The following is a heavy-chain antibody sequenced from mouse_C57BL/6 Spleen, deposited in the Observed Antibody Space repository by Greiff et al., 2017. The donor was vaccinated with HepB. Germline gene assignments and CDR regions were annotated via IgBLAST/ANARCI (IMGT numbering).Heavy chain of an antibody. CDR2: IDPSDSYT. D-gene: IGHD2-14*01. CDR1: GYTFTSYW. V-gene: IGHV1-69*01. J-gene: IGHJ2*01. Sequence: QVQLQQPGAELVMPGASVKLSCKASGYTFTSYWMHWVKQRPGQGLEWIGEIDPSDSYTNYNQKFKGKSTLTVDKSSSTAYMQLSSLTSEDSAVYDCARSYYRNSFDYWGQGTTLTVSS. CDR3: ARSYYRNSFDY.